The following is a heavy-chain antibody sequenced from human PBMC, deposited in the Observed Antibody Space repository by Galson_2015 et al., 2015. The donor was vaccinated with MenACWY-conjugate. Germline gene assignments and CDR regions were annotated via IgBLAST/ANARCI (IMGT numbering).Heavy chain of an antibody. CDR1: GYTFTVHG. CDR2: ISTNNGNT. J-gene: IGHJ4*02. V-gene: IGHV1-18*04. D-gene: IGHD2/OR15-2a*01. Sequence: SVKVSCKASGYTFTVHGINWVRQAPGQGLEWMGWISTNNGNTAFAQKFQGRVTMTRETSTSTVYMELRSLRSDDTAMYYCARDHLYCNSAGCVGSGTTLEYWGQGTLVTVSS. CDR3: ARDHLYCNSAGCVGSGTTLEY.